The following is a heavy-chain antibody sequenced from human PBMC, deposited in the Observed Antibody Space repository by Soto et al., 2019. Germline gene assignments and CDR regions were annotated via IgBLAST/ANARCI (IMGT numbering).Heavy chain of an antibody. D-gene: IGHD2-15*01. CDR1: GYTFTSYG. J-gene: IGHJ4*02. Sequence: ASVKVSCKASGYTFTSYGISWVRQAPGQGLEWMGWISAYNGSTNYAQKLQGRVTMTTDTSTSTAYMELRSLRSDDTAVYYCARVAVVVAATPEYFDYWGQGTLVTVSS. CDR3: ARVAVVVAATPEYFDY. V-gene: IGHV1-18*04. CDR2: ISAYNGST.